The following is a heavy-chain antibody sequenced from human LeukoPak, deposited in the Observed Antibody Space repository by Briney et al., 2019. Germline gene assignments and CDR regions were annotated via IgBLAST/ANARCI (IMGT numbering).Heavy chain of an antibody. CDR2: IKTKTDGGTT. J-gene: IGHJ4*02. CDR1: GFTLSKVW. CDR3: STVDYGDLTPAASSDY. D-gene: IGHD4-17*01. V-gene: IGHV3-15*01. Sequence: GGSLRLSCAASGFTLSKVWMSWVRQAPGKGLEWVGHIKTKTDGGTTEYAAPVRGRFTISRDDSEDTLYLQMNSLKTEDTAVYYCSTVDYGDLTPAASSDYWGQGTLVTVSS.